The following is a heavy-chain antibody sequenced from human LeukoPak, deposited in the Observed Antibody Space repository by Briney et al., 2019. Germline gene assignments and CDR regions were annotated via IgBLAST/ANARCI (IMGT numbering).Heavy chain of an antibody. J-gene: IGHJ4*02. CDR2: IYYSGST. CDR1: GGSISSYY. V-gene: IGHV4-59*01. CDR3: ARGRWFGEPYFDY. D-gene: IGHD3-10*01. Sequence: SETLSLTCTVSGGSISSYYWSWIRQPPGKGLEWIGYIYYSGSTDYNPSLKSRVTISVDTSKNQFSLKLSSVTAADTAVYYCARGRWFGEPYFDYWGQGTLVTVSS.